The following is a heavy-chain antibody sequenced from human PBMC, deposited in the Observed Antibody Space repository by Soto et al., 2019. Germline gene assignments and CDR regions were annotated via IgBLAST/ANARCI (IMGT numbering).Heavy chain of an antibody. CDR2: ITFSGNTV. V-gene: IGHV3-11*01. J-gene: IGHJ6*02. CDR3: ARVSWREKYGMDV. Sequence: LRLSCSASGFTFSDSYMSWIRQAPGKGLEWISYITFSGNTVYYADSLKGRFTISRDNAKNSLYLQMNRLRAEDTAVYYCARVSWREKYGMDVWGQGTTVTVSS. CDR1: GFTFSDSY.